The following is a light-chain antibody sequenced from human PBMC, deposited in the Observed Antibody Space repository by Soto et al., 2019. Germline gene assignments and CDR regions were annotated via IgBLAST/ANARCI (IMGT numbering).Light chain of an antibody. CDR3: SSYANSDTVI. V-gene: IGLV2-14*01. CDR2: DVS. J-gene: IGLJ2*01. CDR1: SNDVGTYNF. Sequence: QSALTQPASVSGSPGQSITISCTGTSNDVGTYNFVSWYRQHPVKAPILIIFDVSSRPSGISNRFSGSKSGNTASLTISGVQAEDEADYYCSSYANSDTVIFGGGTKLTVL.